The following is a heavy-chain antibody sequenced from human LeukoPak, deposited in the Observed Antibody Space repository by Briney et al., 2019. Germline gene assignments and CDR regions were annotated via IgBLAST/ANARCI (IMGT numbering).Heavy chain of an antibody. J-gene: IGHJ4*02. Sequence: GGSLRLSCAASGLTFSSYAMSWVRQAPGKGLEWVSVISGSIGRTYYADSVKGRFTISRDNSKNTLYLQMNSLRAEDTAVYYCAKDQRGGCDTTTCYLFDYWGQGTLVTVSS. V-gene: IGHV3-23*01. CDR3: AKDQRGGCDTTTCYLFDY. CDR1: GLTFSSYA. D-gene: IGHD2-2*01. CDR2: ISGSIGRT.